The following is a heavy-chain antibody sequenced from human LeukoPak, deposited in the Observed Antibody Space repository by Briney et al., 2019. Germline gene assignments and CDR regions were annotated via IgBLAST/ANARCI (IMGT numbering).Heavy chain of an antibody. CDR2: IHYSGST. D-gene: IGHD4-17*01. CDR3: ARVLILKTTLTPYYFDY. J-gene: IGHJ4*02. V-gene: IGHV4-59*01. CDR1: GGSISSYY. Sequence: SETLSLTCTVSGGSISSYYWSWIRQPPGKGLEWIGYIHYSGSTNYNPSLKSRVTISVDTSKNQFSLKLSSVTAADTAVYYCARVLILKTTLTPYYFDYWGQGTLVTVSS.